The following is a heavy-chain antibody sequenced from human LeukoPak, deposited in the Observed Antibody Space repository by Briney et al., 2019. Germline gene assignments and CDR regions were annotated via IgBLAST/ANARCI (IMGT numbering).Heavy chain of an antibody. Sequence: GASVTVSCTASGYTFTSYGISWVRQAPGQGLEWMGWISAYNGNTNYAQKLQGRVTMTTDTSTSTAYMELRSLRSDDTAVYYCARVLNYYGSGSYYWDYYYGMDVWGQGTTVTVSS. CDR2: ISAYNGNT. D-gene: IGHD3-10*01. V-gene: IGHV1-18*01. J-gene: IGHJ6*02. CDR1: GYTFTSYG. CDR3: ARVLNYYGSGSYYWDYYYGMDV.